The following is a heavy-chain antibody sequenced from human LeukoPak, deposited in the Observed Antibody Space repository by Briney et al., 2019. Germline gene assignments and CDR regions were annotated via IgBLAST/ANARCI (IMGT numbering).Heavy chain of an antibody. V-gene: IGHV4-34*01. CDR1: GGSFTGYY. Sequence: SETLSLTCAVYGGSFTGYYWSRIRQPPGKGLEWIGEINHSGSTNYNPSLKSRVTISVDTSKNQFSLKLSSVTAADTAVYYCARFNKITMIVVPWGQGTLVTVSS. D-gene: IGHD3-22*01. CDR2: INHSGST. J-gene: IGHJ4*02. CDR3: ARFNKITMIVVP.